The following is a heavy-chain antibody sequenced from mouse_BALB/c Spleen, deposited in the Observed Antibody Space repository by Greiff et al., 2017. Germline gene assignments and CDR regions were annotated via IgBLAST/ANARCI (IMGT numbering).Heavy chain of an antibody. CDR2: INPYNDGT. CDR1: GYTFTSYV. Sequence: EVKLQESGPELVKPGASVKMSCKASGYTFTSYVMHWVKQKPGQGLEWIGYINPYNDGTKYNEKFKGKATLTSDKSSSTAYMELSSLTSEDSAVYYCAIGGNFYYAMDYWGQGTSVTVSS. CDR3: AIGGNFYYAMDY. J-gene: IGHJ4*01. D-gene: IGHD2-1*01. V-gene: IGHV1-14*01.